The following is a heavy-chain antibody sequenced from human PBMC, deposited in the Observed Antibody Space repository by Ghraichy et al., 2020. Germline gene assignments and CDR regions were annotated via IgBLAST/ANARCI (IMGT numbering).Heavy chain of an antibody. CDR2: ISSSSSYI. CDR3: ARDAGRITIFGVVIIDNVDY. D-gene: IGHD3-3*01. J-gene: IGHJ4*02. Sequence: GGSLRLSCAASGFTFSSYSMNWVRQAPGKGLEWVSSISSSSSYIYYADSVKGRFTISRDNAKNSLYLQMNSLRAEDTAVYYCARDAGRITIFGVVIIDNVDYWGQGTLVTVSS. V-gene: IGHV3-21*01. CDR1: GFTFSSYS.